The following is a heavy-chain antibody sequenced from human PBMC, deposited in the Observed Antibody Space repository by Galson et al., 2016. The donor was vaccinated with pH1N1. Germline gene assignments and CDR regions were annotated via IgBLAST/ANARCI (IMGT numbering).Heavy chain of an antibody. J-gene: IGHJ5*02. D-gene: IGHD2-15*01. Sequence: LSLTCTVSGGSISSGSYYRSWIRQPAGKGLEWIGRIYTSGSTNYNPSLKSRVTISVDTSKNQFSLKLSSVTAADTAVYYCARGGGGRGVVNWFDPWGQGTLVTVSS. CDR2: IYTSGST. V-gene: IGHV4-61*02. CDR3: ARGGGGRGVVNWFDP. CDR1: GGSISSGSYY.